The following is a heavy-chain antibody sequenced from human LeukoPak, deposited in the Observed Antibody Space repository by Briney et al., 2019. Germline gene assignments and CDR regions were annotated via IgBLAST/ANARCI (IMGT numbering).Heavy chain of an antibody. CDR1: GGSFSGYY. Sequence: SETLSLTCAVYGGSFSGYYWSWIRQPPGKGLEWIGEINHSGSTNYNPSLKSRVTISVDTSKNQFSLKLSSVTAADTAVYYCARRPTGGMDVWGQGTTVTISS. CDR3: ARRPTGGMDV. CDR2: INHSGST. V-gene: IGHV4-34*01. J-gene: IGHJ6*02.